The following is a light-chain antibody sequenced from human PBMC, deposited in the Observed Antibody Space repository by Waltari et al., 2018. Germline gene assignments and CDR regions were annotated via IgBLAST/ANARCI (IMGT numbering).Light chain of an antibody. CDR3: QQCGSWPPLT. J-gene: IGKJ4*01. Sequence: EIVLTQSPATLSLSPGERATLSCRASQSVNNYLAWYQQKPGQAPRLLIYEASNRATGIPARFSGSGSGTDFTLTISGLEPEYFAVYYCQQCGSWPPLTFGGGTKVEIK. CDR1: QSVNNY. V-gene: IGKV3-11*01. CDR2: EAS.